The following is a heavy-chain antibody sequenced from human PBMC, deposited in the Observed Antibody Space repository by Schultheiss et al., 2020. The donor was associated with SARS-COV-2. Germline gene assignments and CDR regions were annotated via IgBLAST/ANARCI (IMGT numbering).Heavy chain of an antibody. CDR1: GFSFSSYW. CDR2: IKQGGRDE. CDR3: ASMYWYSSGWYDN. J-gene: IGHJ4*02. V-gene: IGHV3-7*03. D-gene: IGHD6-19*01. Sequence: GESLKISCAASGFSFSSYWMSWVRQAPGKGLEWVVNIKQGGRDEKYVDSVKGRFTISRDVAKNSLFLQMNSLRVEDTAMYYCASMYWYSSGWYDNWGPGTLVTVSS.